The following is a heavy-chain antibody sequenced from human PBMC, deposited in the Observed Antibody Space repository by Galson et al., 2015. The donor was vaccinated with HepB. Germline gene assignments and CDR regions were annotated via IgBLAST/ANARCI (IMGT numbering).Heavy chain of an antibody. CDR2: IIPILGIA. V-gene: IGHV1-69*02. Sequence: SVKVSCKASGGTFSSYTISWVRQAPGQGLEWMGRIIPILGIANYAQKFQGRVTITADKSTSTAYMELSSLRSEDTAVYYCARGPVTYYYDSGRFDPWGQGTLVTVSS. CDR3: ARGPVTYYYDSGRFDP. CDR1: GGTFSSYT. D-gene: IGHD3-22*01. J-gene: IGHJ5*02.